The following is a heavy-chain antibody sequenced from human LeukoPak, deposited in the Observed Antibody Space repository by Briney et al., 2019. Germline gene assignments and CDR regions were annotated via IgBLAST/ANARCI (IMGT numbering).Heavy chain of an antibody. CDR2: IYYSGST. V-gene: IGHV4-59*01. J-gene: IGHJ4*02. D-gene: IGHD6-13*01. CDR1: GGSISSYY. Sequence: TSETLSLTCTGSGGSISSYYWSWIRQPPGKGLEWIGYIYYSGSTNYNPSLKSRITISVDTSKNQFSLKLSSVSAADTAVYYCARGPSIAAAGTFDYWGQGTLVTVSS. CDR3: ARGPSIAAAGTFDY.